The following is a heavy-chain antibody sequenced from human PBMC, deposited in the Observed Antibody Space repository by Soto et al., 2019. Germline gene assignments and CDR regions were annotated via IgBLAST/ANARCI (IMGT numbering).Heavy chain of an antibody. Sequence: XSVKVSCKASVYTFTSYYMHWVRQAPGQGLEWMGIINPSGGSTSYAQKFQGRVTMTRDTSTSTVYMELSSLRSEDTAVYYCARDEQLDYFDYWGQGTLVTVSS. CDR3: ARDEQLDYFDY. J-gene: IGHJ4*02. D-gene: IGHD6-6*01. CDR1: VYTFTSYY. V-gene: IGHV1-46*01. CDR2: INPSGGST.